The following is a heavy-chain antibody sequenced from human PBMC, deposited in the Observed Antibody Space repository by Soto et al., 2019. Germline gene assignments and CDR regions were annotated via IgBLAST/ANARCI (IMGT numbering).Heavy chain of an antibody. CDR3: ARGPAYIDGWRTFDL. V-gene: IGHV4-61*08. CDR1: DDSFRGAEYY. D-gene: IGHD6-19*01. CDR2: TYYNGDT. J-gene: IGHJ4*02. Sequence: SLTCTVSDDSFRGAEYYWSWIRQPLGKGPEWTGYTYYNGDTKYNPALRSRVTMSEDTSKNQFSLRLSSVTAADTAVYFCARGPAYIDGWRTFDLWGRGILVTVS.